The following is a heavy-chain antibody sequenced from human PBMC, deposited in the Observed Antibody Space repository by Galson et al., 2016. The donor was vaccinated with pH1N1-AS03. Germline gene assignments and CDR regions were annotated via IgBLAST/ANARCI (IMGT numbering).Heavy chain of an antibody. CDR3: ARRPTGIDY. J-gene: IGHJ4*02. CDR1: RGSFGGAY. CDR2: IIIGRGLPP. D-gene: IGHD3-10*01. V-gene: IGHV4-34*12. Sequence: EPLSLTCTVSRGSFGGAYWTWIRQPPGKGLEWIGEIIIGRGLPPTYTPSLKRRVTISIDTSKNQLSLKLRSVTAADTGVYYCARRPTGIDYWGQGTQVTVSS.